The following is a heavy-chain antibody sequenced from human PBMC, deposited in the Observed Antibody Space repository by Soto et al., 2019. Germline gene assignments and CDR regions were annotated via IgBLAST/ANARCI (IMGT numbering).Heavy chain of an antibody. CDR3: ARDSAVAAYGFDY. J-gene: IGHJ4*02. Sequence: GGSLRLSCAASGFTFSSYGMHWVRQAPGKGLEWVAVIWYDGSNKYYADSVKGRFTISRDNSKNTLYLQMNSLRAEDTAVYYCARDSAVAAYGFDYWGQGTLVTVSS. CDR1: GFTFSSYG. CDR2: IWYDGSNK. V-gene: IGHV3-33*01. D-gene: IGHD6-19*01.